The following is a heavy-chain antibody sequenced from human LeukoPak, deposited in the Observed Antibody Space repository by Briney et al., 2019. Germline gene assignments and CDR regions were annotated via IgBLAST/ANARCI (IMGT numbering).Heavy chain of an antibody. V-gene: IGHV3-23*01. CDR3: ARSQEDNPSGYYYSNFDY. CDR2: MSGSGSAT. J-gene: IGHJ4*02. D-gene: IGHD3-22*01. CDR1: GRTFGKYS. Sequence: PGVSLRLSCAASGRTFGKYSMSWVRQAPGKRLEWVSAMSGSGSATYYADSVKGRFTISRDSSRSTLYLQLNSLKAEDTAVYYCARSQEDNPSGYYYSNFDYWGQGTMVSVSS.